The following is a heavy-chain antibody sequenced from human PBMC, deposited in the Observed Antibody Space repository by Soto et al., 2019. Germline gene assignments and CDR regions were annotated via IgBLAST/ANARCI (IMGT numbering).Heavy chain of an antibody. Sequence: EVQLVESWGGLVQPGGSLRLACAAAGFTFSIYSMNWVRQAPGKGLEWVSHISSSSSSIYYADSVRGRFTISRDNAKNSLYLQMNSLRDEDTAVYYCAREYDILTGYYNAGWFDPWGQGTLVTVSS. CDR2: ISSSSSSI. V-gene: IGHV3-48*02. D-gene: IGHD3-9*01. CDR3: AREYDILTGYYNAGWFDP. CDR1: GFTFSIYS. J-gene: IGHJ5*02.